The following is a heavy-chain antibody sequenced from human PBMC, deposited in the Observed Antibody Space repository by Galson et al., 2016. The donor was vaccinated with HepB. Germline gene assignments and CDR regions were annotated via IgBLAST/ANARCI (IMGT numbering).Heavy chain of an antibody. CDR2: IIPVFETP. CDR1: GGTFSTYA. D-gene: IGHD2-15*01. Sequence: SVKVSCKASGGTFSTYAISWVRQAPGQGLEWMGGIIPVFETPNYEQKFQGRVTITADESTSTAYMELSGLRSEDTAVYFCARDIPADPGYCSGGCCFDAFVIWGQGTMATVS. V-gene: IGHV1-69*13. CDR3: ARDIPADPGYCSGGCCFDAFVI. J-gene: IGHJ3*02.